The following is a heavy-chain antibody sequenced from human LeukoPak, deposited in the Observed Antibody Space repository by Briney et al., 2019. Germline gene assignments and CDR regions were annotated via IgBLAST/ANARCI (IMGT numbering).Heavy chain of an antibody. CDR1: GYSFTSYW. D-gene: IGHD6-19*01. J-gene: IGHJ3*02. Sequence: AESQQISCKGSGYSFTSYWIGWVHQLPGRGLEWMGMIYTGDSDTRYSPSFQGQVTISTDQSISTAYLHWRSLEASDTATEYCARRETPRNYIAVAGNDAFDTWGQGKIVTVSS. CDR2: IYTGDSDT. V-gene: IGHV5-51*07. CDR3: ARRETPRNYIAVAGNDAFDT.